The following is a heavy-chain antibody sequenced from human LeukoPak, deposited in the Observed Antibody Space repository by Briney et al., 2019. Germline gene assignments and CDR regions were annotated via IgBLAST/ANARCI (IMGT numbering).Heavy chain of an antibody. CDR1: GGSFSGYY. D-gene: IGHD2-8*01. CDR3: ARDSNGYYY. J-gene: IGHJ4*02. CDR2: INHSGST. Sequence: SETLSLTCAVYGGSFSGYYWSWIRQPPGKGLEWIGEINHSGSTNYNPSLKSRVTMSVDTSKNQFSLKLSSVTAADTAVYYCARDSNGYYYWGQGTLVTVSS. V-gene: IGHV4-34*01.